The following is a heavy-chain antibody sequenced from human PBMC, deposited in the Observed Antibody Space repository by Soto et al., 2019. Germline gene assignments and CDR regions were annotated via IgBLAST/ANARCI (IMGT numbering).Heavy chain of an antibody. CDR2: ISYDGSNK. CDR3: AKDRPRFGELLHIFDY. J-gene: IGHJ4*02. CDR1: GFTFSSYG. V-gene: IGHV3-30*18. D-gene: IGHD3-10*01. Sequence: GGSLRLSCAASGFTFSSYGMHWVRQAPGKGLEWVAVISYDGSNKYYADSVKGRFTISRDNSKNTLYLQMNSLRAEDTAVYYCAKDRPRFGELLHIFDYWGQGTLVTVSS.